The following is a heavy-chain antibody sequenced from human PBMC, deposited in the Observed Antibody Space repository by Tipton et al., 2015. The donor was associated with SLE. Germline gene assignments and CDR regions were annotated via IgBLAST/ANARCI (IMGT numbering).Heavy chain of an antibody. CDR1: GFRFSDYY. D-gene: IGHD3-10*01. Sequence: SLRLSYAASGFRFSDYYMSWIRQAPGKGLEWVSEISSSSSHRNYGDSVKGRFTISRDNAKNSLYLQMNSLRAEDTAVYYCARGWFGELPFDYWGQGTLVTVSS. J-gene: IGHJ4*02. CDR2: ISSSSSHR. CDR3: ARGWFGELPFDY. V-gene: IGHV3-11*06.